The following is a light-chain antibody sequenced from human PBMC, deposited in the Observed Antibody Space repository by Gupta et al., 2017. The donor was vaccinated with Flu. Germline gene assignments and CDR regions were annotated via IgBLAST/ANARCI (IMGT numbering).Light chain of an antibody. Sequence: QSALTQPRSVSGSPGQSVTISCTGTINDIGNYKSVSWYQQHPGKAPKLMIFDVHKRPSGVPDRFSGSKSDNTASLTISGLQTEDEADYYCCSYGGNFWVFGGGTKLTVL. CDR2: DVH. V-gene: IGLV2-11*01. CDR1: INDIGNYKS. CDR3: CSYGGNFWV. J-gene: IGLJ3*02.